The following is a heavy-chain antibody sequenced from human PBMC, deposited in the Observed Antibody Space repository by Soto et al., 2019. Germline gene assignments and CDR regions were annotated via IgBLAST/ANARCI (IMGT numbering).Heavy chain of an antibody. CDR2: IYYSGST. D-gene: IGHD4-17*01. V-gene: IGHV4-59*01. CDR1: GGSISSYY. CDR3: ARERRGSGYGDSFDP. Sequence: QVQLQESGPGLVKPSETLSLTCTVSGGSISSYYWSWIRQPPGKGLEWIGYIYYSGSTNYNPSLKSRVTISVDTSKNQFSLKLSSVTAADTAVYYCARERRGSGYGDSFDPWGQGTLVTVSS. J-gene: IGHJ5*02.